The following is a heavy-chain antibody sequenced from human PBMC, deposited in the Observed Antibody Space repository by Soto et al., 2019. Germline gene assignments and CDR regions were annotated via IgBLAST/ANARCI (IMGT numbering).Heavy chain of an antibody. CDR3: ASGRGYCSGGSCYNWFDP. D-gene: IGHD2-15*01. Sequence: SETLSLTCTVSAGSISSHYWSWIRQPPGQGQEWIGYIYYSGSTNYNPSLKSRVTISVDTSKNQFSLKLSSVTAADTAVYYCASGRGYCSGGSCYNWFDPWGQGTLVTVSS. V-gene: IGHV4-59*08. CDR2: IYYSGST. CDR1: AGSISSHY. J-gene: IGHJ5*02.